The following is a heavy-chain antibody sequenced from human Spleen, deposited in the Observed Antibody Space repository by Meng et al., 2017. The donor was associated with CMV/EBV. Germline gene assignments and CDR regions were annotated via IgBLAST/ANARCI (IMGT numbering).Heavy chain of an antibody. Sequence: ETLSLTCAASGFTFSSYSMNWVRQAPGKGLEWVSSISSSGTYIYYADSVKGRFTISRDNAKSSLYLQMNNLRADDTAVYYCARLRYSSSWSFDYWGQGTQVTVSS. J-gene: IGHJ4*02. CDR2: ISSSGTYI. D-gene: IGHD6-13*01. CDR3: ARLRYSSSWSFDY. V-gene: IGHV3-21*06. CDR1: GFTFSSYS.